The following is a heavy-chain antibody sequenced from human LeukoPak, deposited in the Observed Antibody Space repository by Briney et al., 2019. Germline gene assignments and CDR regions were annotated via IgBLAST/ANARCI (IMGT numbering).Heavy chain of an antibody. D-gene: IGHD5-24*01. V-gene: IGHV3-66*01. Sequence: GWSLRLSCAASGVTVSNNFMLWVRQAPGKGLEWVSLIYSGGDTHYADSVKGRFTISRDNSKNTLYLQMNNLRAEDTAVYYCARDPPAVAINTYGWGQGTLVTVSS. J-gene: IGHJ4*02. CDR3: ARDPPAVAINTYG. CDR1: GVTVSNNF. CDR2: IYSGGDT.